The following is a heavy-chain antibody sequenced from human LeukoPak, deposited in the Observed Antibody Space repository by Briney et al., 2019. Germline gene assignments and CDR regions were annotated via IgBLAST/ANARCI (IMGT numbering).Heavy chain of an antibody. CDR1: GFTFSNAW. V-gene: IGHV3-15*01. Sequence: GGSLRLSCAASGFTFSNAWMSWVRQAPGKGLEWVGRITDGGTTDYAAPVKGRFTISRDDSKNTLYLQLNSLRTEDTAVYYCATDRRPAALFVYWGQGTLVTVSS. CDR2: ITDGGTT. CDR3: ATDRRPAALFVY. D-gene: IGHD2-2*01. J-gene: IGHJ4*02.